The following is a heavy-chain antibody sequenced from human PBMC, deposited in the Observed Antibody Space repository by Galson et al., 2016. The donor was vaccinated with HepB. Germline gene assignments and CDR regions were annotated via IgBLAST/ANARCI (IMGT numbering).Heavy chain of an antibody. CDR3: ARLGSVVVVPAFDS. J-gene: IGHJ4*02. CDR2: VYYSGTA. Sequence: LSLTCTVSSGSISSSRYYWGWIRQPPGKGLEWIGSVYYSGTAYYDPSLRSRVSISVDTSKNHFSLKVTSMTAEDTALNYCARLGSVVVVPAFDSWGQGTLVTVSA. CDR1: SGSISSSRYY. D-gene: IGHD2-2*01. V-gene: IGHV4-39*02.